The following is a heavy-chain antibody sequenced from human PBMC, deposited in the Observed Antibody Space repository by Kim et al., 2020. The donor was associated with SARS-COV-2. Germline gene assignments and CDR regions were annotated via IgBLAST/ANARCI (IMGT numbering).Heavy chain of an antibody. CDR3: ARDDFPKGGSGSFDY. CDR2: IWYDGSNK. D-gene: IGHD2-15*01. V-gene: IGHV3-33*01. CDR1: GFTFSSYG. J-gene: IGHJ4*02. Sequence: GGSLRLSCAASGFTFSSYGMHWVRQAPGKGLEWVAVIWYDGSNKYYADSVKGRFTISRDNSKNTLYLQMNSLRAEDTAVYYCARDDFPKGGSGSFDYWGQGTLVTVSS.